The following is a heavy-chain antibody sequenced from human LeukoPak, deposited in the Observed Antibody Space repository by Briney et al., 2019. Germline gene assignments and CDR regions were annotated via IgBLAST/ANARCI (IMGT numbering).Heavy chain of an antibody. J-gene: IGHJ6*03. CDR1: GFTFSSYS. CDR3: ARGRSSGWYYYYYMDV. CDR2: ISSSGSTI. V-gene: IGHV3-48*04. D-gene: IGHD6-19*01. Sequence: GGSLRLSCAASGFTFSSYSMNWVRQAPGKGLEWVSYISSSGSTIYYADSVKGRFTISRDNAKNSLYLQMNSLRAEDTAVYYCARGRSSGWYYYYYMDVWGKGTTVTISS.